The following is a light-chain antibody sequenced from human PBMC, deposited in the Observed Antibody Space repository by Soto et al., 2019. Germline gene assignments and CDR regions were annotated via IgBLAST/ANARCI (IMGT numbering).Light chain of an antibody. V-gene: IGLV2-11*01. Sequence: QSVLTQPRSVSGSPGQTVTISCAGTRSDVGTFDFVSWYQQHPDKVPKLMIYDVSKRPSGVPDRFSGSKSGNTASLTISGLQAEDEADYYCFSYAGRYTFLFGGGTKLTVL. CDR2: DVS. CDR1: RSDVGTFDF. CDR3: FSYAGRYTFL. J-gene: IGLJ2*01.